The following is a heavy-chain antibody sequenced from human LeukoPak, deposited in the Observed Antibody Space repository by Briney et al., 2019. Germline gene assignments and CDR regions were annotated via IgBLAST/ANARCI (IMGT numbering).Heavy chain of an antibody. D-gene: IGHD5-24*01. CDR1: GFSLTDSR. Sequence: GGSLRLSCSASGFSLTDSRMSWVRQAPGKGLEWVGQIKSKIDGGPISYAGAVRGRFTISRDDSQNTLYLQLNSLKTEDTAVYYCTRNSTLWGQGALVTVSS. V-gene: IGHV3-15*01. CDR2: IKSKIDGGPI. J-gene: IGHJ4*02. CDR3: TRNSTL.